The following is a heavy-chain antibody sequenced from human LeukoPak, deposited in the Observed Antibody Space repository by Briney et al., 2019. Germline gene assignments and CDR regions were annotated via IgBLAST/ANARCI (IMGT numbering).Heavy chain of an antibody. Sequence: SETLSLTCTVSGGSISSSSYYWGWIRQPPGKGLEWIGSIYYSGSTYYNPSLKSRVTISVGTSKNQFSLKLRSVTAADTAVYYCARSSGYSSSGGLNWFDTWGQGTLVTVSS. CDR3: ARSSGYSSSGGLNWFDT. CDR1: GGSISSSSYY. D-gene: IGHD6-13*01. V-gene: IGHV4-39*01. CDR2: IYYSGST. J-gene: IGHJ5*02.